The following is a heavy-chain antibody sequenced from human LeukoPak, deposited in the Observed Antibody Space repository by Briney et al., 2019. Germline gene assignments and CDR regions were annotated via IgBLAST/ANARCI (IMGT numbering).Heavy chain of an antibody. J-gene: IGHJ4*02. D-gene: IGHD3-22*01. CDR3: AKQAPSGGYYYA. Sequence: PGGSLRLSCAASGFTFSTYGMHWVRQAPGKGLEWVAFIQYDGSNKYYADSVKGRFTISRDNSKNTLYLQMNSLRAEDTAVYYCAKQAPSGGYYYAWGQGTLVTVSS. V-gene: IGHV3-30*02. CDR2: IQYDGSNK. CDR1: GFTFSTYG.